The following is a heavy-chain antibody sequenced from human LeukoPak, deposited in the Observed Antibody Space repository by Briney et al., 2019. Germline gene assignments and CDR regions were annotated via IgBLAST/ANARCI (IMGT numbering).Heavy chain of an antibody. V-gene: IGHV4-59*01. CDR1: GSSISTYY. D-gene: IGHD4-17*01. CDR2: IYYSGST. CDR3: ARGPLGDEFADAFDI. Sequence: SETLSLTCTVSGSSISTYYWSWIRRPPGKGLEWIGYIYYSGSTNYNPSLKSRVTISVDTSKNQFSLKLSSVTAADTAVYYCARGPLGDEFADAFDIWGQGTMVTVSS. J-gene: IGHJ3*02.